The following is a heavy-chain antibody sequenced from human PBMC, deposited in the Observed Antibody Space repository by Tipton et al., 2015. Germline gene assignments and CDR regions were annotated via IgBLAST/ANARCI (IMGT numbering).Heavy chain of an antibody. CDR3: ARARGRHGGLFDS. CDR2: IYYSGST. V-gene: IGHV4-39*07. D-gene: IGHD4-23*01. Sequence: TLSLTCNVSADSTDSITSYYWSWIRQPPGKGLEWIGSIYYSGSTFYNPSLKSRVTISADTSKNQFSLRLTSVTAADTAVYYCARARGRHGGLFDSWGQGILVTVSS. CDR1: ADSTDSITSYY. J-gene: IGHJ4*02.